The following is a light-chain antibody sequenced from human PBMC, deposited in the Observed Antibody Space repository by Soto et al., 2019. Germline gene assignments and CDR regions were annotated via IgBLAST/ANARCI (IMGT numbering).Light chain of an antibody. J-gene: IGKJ1*01. Sequence: DIQMTQSPSTLSASVGDRVTITCRASQSISYWLAWYQQKPGKAPNLLIYKASSLKSGVPSRFSGSGSGTEFTLTISSLQDDDFATYYCQQYNRYSWTFGQGTKVEIK. CDR1: QSISYW. V-gene: IGKV1-5*03. CDR3: QQYNRYSWT. CDR2: KAS.